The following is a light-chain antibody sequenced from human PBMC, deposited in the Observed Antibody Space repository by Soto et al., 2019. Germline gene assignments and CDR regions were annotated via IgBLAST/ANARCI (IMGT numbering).Light chain of an antibody. CDR1: QGISSW. Sequence: DIQMSQSPSSVSASVGDRVTITCRASQGISSWLAWYQQKPGKAPQILIYGASTLQTGVASRFSGSGSATDFTLTTSSLQPEDSAADYCLQEYNYPFTFGQGTKVDIK. CDR2: GAS. CDR3: LQEYNYPFT. V-gene: IGKV1-12*01. J-gene: IGKJ2*01.